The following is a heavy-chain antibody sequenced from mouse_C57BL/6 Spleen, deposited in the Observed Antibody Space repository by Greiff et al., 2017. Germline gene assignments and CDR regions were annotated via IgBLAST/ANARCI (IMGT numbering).Heavy chain of an antibody. V-gene: IGHV1-55*01. CDR2: IYPGSGST. J-gene: IGHJ2*01. CDR1: GYTFTSYW. D-gene: IGHD1-1*01. Sequence: QVQLQQPGAELVKPGASVKMSCKASGYTFTSYWITWVKQRPGQGLEWIGDIYPGSGSTNYNEKFKSKATLTVYTSSSTAYMQLSSLTSEDSAVYYCARATITTVVAPDYWGQGTTLTVSS. CDR3: ARATITTVVAPDY.